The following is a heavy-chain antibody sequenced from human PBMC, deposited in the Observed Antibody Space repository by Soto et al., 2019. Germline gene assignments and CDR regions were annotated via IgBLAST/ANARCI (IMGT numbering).Heavy chain of an antibody. V-gene: IGHV1-2*02. CDR3: ARDKGNINWDYYYGLDV. CDR1: GYTFNAYY. J-gene: IGHJ6*02. CDR2: INPNSGAT. D-gene: IGHD1-1*01. Sequence: GASVKVSCKASGYTFNAYYMYWVRQAPGQGLEWMGWINPNSGATNYAQNFQGRVTMTRDTSISTAYMELSRLRFDDTAVYYCARDKGNINWDYYYGLDVWGQGTTVTVSS.